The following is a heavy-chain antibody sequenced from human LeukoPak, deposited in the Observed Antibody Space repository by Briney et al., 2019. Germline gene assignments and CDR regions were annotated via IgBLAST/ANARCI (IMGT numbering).Heavy chain of an antibody. CDR2: ISSSSSYI. Sequence: GGSLRLSCAASGSTFSSYSMHWVRQAPGKGLEWVSSISSSSSYIYYADSVKGRFTISRDNAKNSLYLQMNSLRAEDTAVYYCARDISPPPYFDYWGQGTLVTVSS. V-gene: IGHV3-21*01. CDR1: GSTFSSYS. CDR3: ARDISPPPYFDY. J-gene: IGHJ4*02.